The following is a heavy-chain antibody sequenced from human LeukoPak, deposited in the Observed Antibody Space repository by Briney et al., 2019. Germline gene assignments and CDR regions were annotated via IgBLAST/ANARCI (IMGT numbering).Heavy chain of an antibody. CDR2: ISGSGGST. CDR1: GFTFSSYE. Sequence: GGSLRLSCAASGFTFSSYELNWVRQAPGKGLGWVSAISGSGGSTYYADSVKGRFTISRDNSKNTLYLQMNSLRAEDTAVYSSAKEGAAYYDSSDYYWRGDYYFDDWGQGTLVTVSS. CDR3: AKEGAAYYDSSDYYWRGDYYFDD. V-gene: IGHV3-23*01. J-gene: IGHJ4*02. D-gene: IGHD3-22*01.